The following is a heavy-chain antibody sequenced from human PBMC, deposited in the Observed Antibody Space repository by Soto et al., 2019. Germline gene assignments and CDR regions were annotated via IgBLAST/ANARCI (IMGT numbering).Heavy chain of an antibody. V-gene: IGHV3-23*01. CDR3: TNRGDWKWFDP. CDR1: GLTFSSCA. D-gene: IGHD2-21*02. CDR2: ISGSGTTT. J-gene: IGHJ5*02. Sequence: GGSLRLSCAASGLTFSSCAMSWVRQAPGKGQEWVSAISGSGTTTYYADSVKGRFTISRDNSKNTLYMQMNSLRTEDTAVYYYTNRGDWKWFDPWGQGTLVTVS.